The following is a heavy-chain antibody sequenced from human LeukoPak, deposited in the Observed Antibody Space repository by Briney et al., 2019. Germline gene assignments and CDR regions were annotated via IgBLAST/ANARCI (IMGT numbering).Heavy chain of an antibody. V-gene: IGHV3-30-3*01. CDR1: GFTFSSYA. CDR3: AKGSYYDSSGSFYFDY. J-gene: IGHJ4*02. CDR2: ISYDGSNK. Sequence: GGSLRLSCAASGFTFSSYAMNWVRQAPGEGLEWVALISYDGSNKNYADSVKGRFTISRDNSKNTLYLQMSSLRAEDTAVYYCAKGSYYDSSGSFYFDYWGQGTLVTVSS. D-gene: IGHD3-22*01.